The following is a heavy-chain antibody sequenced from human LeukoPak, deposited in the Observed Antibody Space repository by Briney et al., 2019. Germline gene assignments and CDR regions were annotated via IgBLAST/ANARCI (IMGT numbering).Heavy chain of an antibody. J-gene: IGHJ4*02. Sequence: GASVKVSCKASGYTFTSYAMNWVRQAPGQGLEWMGWINTNTGNPTYAQGFTGRFVFSLDTSVSTAYLQISSLKAEDTAVYYCARPYLAGLDAGSGYWGQGTLVTVSS. CDR1: GYTFTSYA. CDR2: INTNTGNP. D-gene: IGHD3/OR15-3a*01. V-gene: IGHV7-4-1*02. CDR3: ARPYLAGLDAGSGY.